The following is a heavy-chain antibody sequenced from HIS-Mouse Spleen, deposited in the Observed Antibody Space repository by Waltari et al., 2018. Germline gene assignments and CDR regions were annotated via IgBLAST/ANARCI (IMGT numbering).Heavy chain of an antibody. CDR3: AREIPYSSSWYDWYFDL. J-gene: IGHJ2*01. V-gene: IGHV4-39*07. D-gene: IGHD6-13*01. CDR1: GGSISSSRYY. CDR2: IYYSGST. Sequence: QLQLQESGPGLVKPSETLSLTCTVPGGSISSSRYYGGWLRQPPGKGLAWIGSIYYSGSTYYNPSLKSRVTISVDTSKNQFSLKLSSVTAADTAVYYCAREIPYSSSWYDWYFDLWGRGTLVTVSS.